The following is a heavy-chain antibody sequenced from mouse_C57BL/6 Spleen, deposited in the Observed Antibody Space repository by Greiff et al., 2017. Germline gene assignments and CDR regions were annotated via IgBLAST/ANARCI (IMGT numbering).Heavy chain of an antibody. CDR2: IYPGDGDT. D-gene: IGHD2-4*01. V-gene: IGHV1-80*01. Sequence: VKLQESGAELVKPGASVKISCKASGYAFSSYWMNWVKQRPGKGLEWIGQIYPGDGDTNYNGKFKGKATLTADKSSSTAYMQLSSLTSEDSAVYFCAIIYYDYDNFDYWGQGTTLTVSS. J-gene: IGHJ2*01. CDR1: GYAFSSYW. CDR3: AIIYYDYDNFDY.